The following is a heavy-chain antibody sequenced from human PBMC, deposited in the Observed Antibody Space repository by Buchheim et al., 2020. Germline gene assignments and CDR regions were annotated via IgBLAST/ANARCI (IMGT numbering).Heavy chain of an antibody. CDR2: ISSASSTL. CDR3: ARKRTDGMDV. CDR1: GFTFSSYS. J-gene: IGHJ6*02. V-gene: IGHV3-48*01. Sequence: EVQLVESGGGLVQPGGSLRLSCAASGFTFSSYSMNWVRQAPGEGLEWVSYISSASSTLYYADSVKGRFTISRDNAKNSLYLRMNSLEAEATAVYYCARKRTDGMDVWGQGT.